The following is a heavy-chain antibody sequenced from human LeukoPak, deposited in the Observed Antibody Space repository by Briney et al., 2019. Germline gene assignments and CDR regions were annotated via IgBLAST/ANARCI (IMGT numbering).Heavy chain of an antibody. Sequence: SETLSLTCAVFGGSFDGYYWTWIRQSPEKGLEWIGEIVYSGSTNYNPSLKSRVIISADTSKNQFSLKLSSVTAADTAVYYCARALWFGEANQSPNWFDPWAREPWSPSPQ. CDR2: IVYSGST. CDR3: ARALWFGEANQSPNWFDP. V-gene: IGHV4-34*12. D-gene: IGHD3-10*01. J-gene: IGHJ5*02. CDR1: GGSFDGYY.